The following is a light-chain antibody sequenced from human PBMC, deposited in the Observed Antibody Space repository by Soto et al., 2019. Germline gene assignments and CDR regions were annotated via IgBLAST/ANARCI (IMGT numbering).Light chain of an antibody. CDR3: QQLNSYPWT. J-gene: IGKJ1*01. V-gene: IGKV1-9*01. Sequence: DIQLTQSPSFLSASVGDRVTLTCRASQGISSYLAWYQQEPGKAPKLLIYAASTLQSGVPSRFSGSGSGTEFTLTISSLQPEDFATYYCQQLNSYPWTFGQGTKVDIK. CDR2: AAS. CDR1: QGISSY.